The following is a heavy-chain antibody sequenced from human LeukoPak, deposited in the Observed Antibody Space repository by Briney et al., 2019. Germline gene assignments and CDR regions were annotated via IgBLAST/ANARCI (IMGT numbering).Heavy chain of an antibody. J-gene: IGHJ4*02. V-gene: IGHV4-4*02. CDR3: ARRSSDWYSDY. Sequence: SGTLSLTCAVSGGSISSSNWWSWVRQPPGKGLEWIGEIYHSGSTNYNPSLRSRVTVSVDKSKNHFSLKLSSVTAADTAVYYCARRSSDWYSDYWGQGTLVTVSS. D-gene: IGHD6-19*01. CDR1: GGSISSSNW. CDR2: IYHSGST.